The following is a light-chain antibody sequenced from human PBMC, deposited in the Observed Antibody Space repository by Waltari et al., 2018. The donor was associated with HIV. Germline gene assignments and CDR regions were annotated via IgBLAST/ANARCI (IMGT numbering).Light chain of an antibody. CDR3: LLSYSGTRRV. CDR2: TTT. Sequence: QAVVTQEPSLTVSPGGTVTLTCGSNTGTVTSGLNPCWFQQKPGQAPRTLIYTTTRTRAWTPARLSGALLGGKAALTLSCAQPEDEAEYYCLLSYSGTRRVFGGWTKLTVL. V-gene: IGLV7-46*01. J-gene: IGLJ3*02. CDR1: TGTVTSGLN.